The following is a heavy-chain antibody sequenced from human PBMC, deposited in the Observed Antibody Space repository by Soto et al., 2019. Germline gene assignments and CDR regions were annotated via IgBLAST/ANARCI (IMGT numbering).Heavy chain of an antibody. V-gene: IGHV3-23*01. Sequence: PGGSLRLSCAASGFTFSSHAMGWLRQAPGTGPEWVAFVDGSGGDTSYADSVKGRFTISRDNSDNSLFLHMNTLRAEDTAVYYCARVSGWSNDAFDIWGQGTMVTVSS. CDR1: GFTFSSHA. D-gene: IGHD6-19*01. CDR3: ARVSGWSNDAFDI. CDR2: VDGSGGDT. J-gene: IGHJ3*02.